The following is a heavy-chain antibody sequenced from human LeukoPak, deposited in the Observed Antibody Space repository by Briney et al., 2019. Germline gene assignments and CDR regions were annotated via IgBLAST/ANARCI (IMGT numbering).Heavy chain of an antibody. J-gene: IGHJ5*02. V-gene: IGHV3-48*03. Sequence: PGGSLRLSCAASGFTFSSYEMNWVRQAPRKGLEWVSYISSSGSTIYYADSVKGRFTISRDNAKNSLYLQMNSLRAEDTAVYYCARDLIVVVPAAMPAGVFDPWGQGTLVTVSS. CDR1: GFTFSSYE. CDR2: ISSSGSTI. CDR3: ARDLIVVVPAAMPAGVFDP. D-gene: IGHD2-2*01.